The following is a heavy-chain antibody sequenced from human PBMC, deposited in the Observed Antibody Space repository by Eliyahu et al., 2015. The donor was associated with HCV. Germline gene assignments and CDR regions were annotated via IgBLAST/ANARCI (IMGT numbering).Heavy chain of an antibody. J-gene: IGHJ2*01. CDR3: ARGLDLGHINWHFDL. CDR1: GGSITSING. D-gene: IGHD7-27*01. Sequence: QVQLQESGPGLVKPSGTLSLTCAVSGGSITSINGWNWVRQSPGEGLEWIGEIFYGGTTNYNPSLKSRVTVSADKSKNQFSLRLTSVTAADTAVYYCARGLDLGHINWHFDLWGRGIPVTVSS. V-gene: IGHV4-4*02. CDR2: IFYGGTT.